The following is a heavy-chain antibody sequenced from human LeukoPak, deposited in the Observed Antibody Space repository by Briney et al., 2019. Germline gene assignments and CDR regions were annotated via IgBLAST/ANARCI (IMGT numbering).Heavy chain of an antibody. V-gene: IGHV3-30*02. CDR2: IRYDGSNK. J-gene: IGHJ3*02. CDR3: VKDTGESLVFDI. D-gene: IGHD2-21*01. CDR1: GFTFSNYG. Sequence: GGSLRLSCAASGFTFSNYGMHWVRQAPGKGLEWVAFIRYDGSNKYYADSVKGRFTISKENSKNTQYLQMNSLRAEDTPMYYCVKDTGESLVFDIWGQGTMVTVSS.